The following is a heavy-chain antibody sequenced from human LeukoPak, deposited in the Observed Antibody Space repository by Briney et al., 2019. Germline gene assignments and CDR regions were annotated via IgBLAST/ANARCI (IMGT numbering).Heavy chain of an antibody. CDR3: ARGLSGSYYDY. CDR1: GGSIGNYY. D-gene: IGHD1-26*01. CDR2: IFYGGGT. Sequence: SETLPLTCTVSGGSIGNYYWSWMRQPPGKGLEWIGYIFYGGGTKYNPSLKSRVTISVDTSKNQFSLKLSSVTAADTAVYYCARGLSGSYYDYWGQGTLVTVSS. V-gene: IGHV4-59*01. J-gene: IGHJ4*02.